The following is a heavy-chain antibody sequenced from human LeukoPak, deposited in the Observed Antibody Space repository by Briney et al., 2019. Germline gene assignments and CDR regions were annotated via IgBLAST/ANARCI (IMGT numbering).Heavy chain of an antibody. V-gene: IGHV1-2*02. J-gene: IGHJ4*02. CDR1: GYTFTGYY. CDR2: INPNSGGT. Sequence: ASVKVSCKASGYTFTGYYMHWVRQAPGQGLEWKGWINPNSGGTNYAQKFQGRVTMTRDTSISTAYMELSRLRSDDTAVYYCATGLYADYYYFDYWGQGTLVTVSS. D-gene: IGHD3-16*02. CDR3: ATGLYADYYYFDY.